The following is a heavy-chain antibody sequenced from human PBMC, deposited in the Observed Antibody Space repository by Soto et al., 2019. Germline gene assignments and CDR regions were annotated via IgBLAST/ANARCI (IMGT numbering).Heavy chain of an antibody. V-gene: IGHV3-48*02. CDR2: ISSRSSTI. D-gene: IGHD3-16*01. CDR3: AIEGVYYYYGMDV. J-gene: IGHJ6*02. Sequence: EVQLVESGGGLVQPGGSLRLSCAVSGFTFSSYSMNWVRQAPGKGLEWVSYISSRSSTIYYADSVKGRFTISRDNAKNSLYLQMNSLRDEDTAVYYCAIEGVYYYYGMDVWGQGTTVTVSS. CDR1: GFTFSSYS.